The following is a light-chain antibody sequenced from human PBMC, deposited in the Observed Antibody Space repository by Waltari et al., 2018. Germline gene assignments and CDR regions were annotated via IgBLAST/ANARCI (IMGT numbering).Light chain of an antibody. CDR3: QSYDSRLRVV. V-gene: IGLV1-40*01. CDR2: GNS. Sequence: QSVLTQPPSVSGPPGQRVTISCTGSSSNIGAGYEVHWYQQLPGTAPKVLIYGNSNRPSGVPDRFSGSKSGTSASLAITGLQAEDEADYYCQSYDSRLRVVFGGGTKVTFL. CDR1: SSNIGAGYE. J-gene: IGLJ2*01.